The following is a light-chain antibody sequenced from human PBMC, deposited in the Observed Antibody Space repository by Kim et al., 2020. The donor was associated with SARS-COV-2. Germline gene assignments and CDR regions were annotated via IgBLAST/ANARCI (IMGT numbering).Light chain of an antibody. Sequence: ASVGDRVTITCRASQDISNHLSWYQQKRGKAPKLLIYDASSLETGVPSRFSGSGSGTDFTLTITSLQPEDIATYYCLQYDSFPSTFGQGTRLEIK. J-gene: IGKJ5*01. V-gene: IGKV1-33*01. CDR2: DAS. CDR3: LQYDSFPST. CDR1: QDISNH.